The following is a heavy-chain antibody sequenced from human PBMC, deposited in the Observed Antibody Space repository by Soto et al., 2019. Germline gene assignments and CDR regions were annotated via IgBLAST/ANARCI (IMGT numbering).Heavy chain of an antibody. CDR1: GYTFTGYA. CDR3: ARAHSGSYPDWFDP. CDR2: IDAGNGNT. Sequence: ASMKFSCKASGYTFTGYAMDCVRQAPGQRLEWMGWIDAGNGNTKYSQKFQGRVTITRDTSASTAYMELSSLRSEDTAVYYCARAHSGSYPDWFDPWGQGTLVTVSP. J-gene: IGHJ5*02. D-gene: IGHD3-10*01. V-gene: IGHV1-3*01.